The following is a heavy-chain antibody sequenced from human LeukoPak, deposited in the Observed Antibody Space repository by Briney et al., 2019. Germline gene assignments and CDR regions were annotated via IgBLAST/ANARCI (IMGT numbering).Heavy chain of an antibody. CDR3: ASGAVAVQFDY. V-gene: IGHV4-38-2*01. D-gene: IGHD6-19*01. CDR1: GYSISSGYY. J-gene: IGHJ4*02. CDR2: IYHSGST. Sequence: SETLSLTCAVSGYSISSGYYWGWIRQPPGKGLEWIGSIYHSGSTYYNPSLKSRVTISVDTSKNQFSLKLSSVTAADTAVYYCASGAVAVQFDYWGQGTPVAVSS.